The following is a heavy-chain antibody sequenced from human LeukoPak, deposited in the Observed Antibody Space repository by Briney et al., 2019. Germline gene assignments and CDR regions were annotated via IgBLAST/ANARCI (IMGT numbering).Heavy chain of an antibody. D-gene: IGHD5-18*01. Sequence: SETLSLTCTVSGGSISSYYWSWIRQPPGKGLEWIGYIYYSGSTNYNPSLKSRVTISVDTSKNQFSLKLSSVTAADTAVYYCARASYGLVHWFDPWGEGDLVTVSS. V-gene: IGHV4-59*01. CDR2: IYYSGST. J-gene: IGHJ5*02. CDR3: ARASYGLVHWFDP. CDR1: GGSISSYY.